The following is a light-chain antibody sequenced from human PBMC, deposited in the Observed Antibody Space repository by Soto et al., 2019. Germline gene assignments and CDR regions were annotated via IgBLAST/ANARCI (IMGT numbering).Light chain of an antibody. J-gene: IGKJ1*01. CDR2: DAS. CDR1: QTISKW. CDR3: QQYNGYSTWT. Sequence: DIQLTQSPSTLSASVGDRVTITCGASQTISKWLVCYQQKPGKAPKVLIFDASILASGVPSRFSGSGYGTEFTLTISSLQPDDFATYYCQQYNGYSTWTFGQGTKVDI. V-gene: IGKV1-5*01.